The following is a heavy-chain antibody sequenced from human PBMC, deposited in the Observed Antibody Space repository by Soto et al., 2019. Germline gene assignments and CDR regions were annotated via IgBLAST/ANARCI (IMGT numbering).Heavy chain of an antibody. V-gene: IGHV3-11*01. CDR3: AREVSGVEWNFDY. J-gene: IGHJ4*02. CDR2: ISSSGSTT. CDR1: GLTFSDYY. Sequence: QVQLVESGGGLVKPGGSLRLSCAASGLTFSDYYMSWIRQAPGKGLEWISYISSSGSTTYYADSVKGRFTISRDNAKNSLYLQMNSLRAEDTALYYCAREVSGVEWNFDYWGQGTLVTVSS. D-gene: IGHD3-3*01.